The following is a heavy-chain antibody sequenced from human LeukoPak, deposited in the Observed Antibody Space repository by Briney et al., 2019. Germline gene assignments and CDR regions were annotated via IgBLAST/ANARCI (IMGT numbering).Heavy chain of an antibody. Sequence: WASVKVSCKASGGTFSSYAISWVRQAPGQGLEWMGGIIPIFGTANYTQKFQGRVTITADESTSTAYMELRSLRSDDTAVYYCARARYDYVWGSDFDYWGQGTLVTVSS. D-gene: IGHD3-16*01. CDR2: IIPIFGTA. V-gene: IGHV1-69*13. CDR1: GGTFSSYA. J-gene: IGHJ4*02. CDR3: ARARYDYVWGSDFDY.